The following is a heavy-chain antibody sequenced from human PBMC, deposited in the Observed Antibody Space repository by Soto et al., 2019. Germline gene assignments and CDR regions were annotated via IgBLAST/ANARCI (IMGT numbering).Heavy chain of an antibody. Sequence: PWGSLRLSCAASGSTFSTYAMTWARQAPGRGLEWVSTILRDATPFYTDSVKGRFTISRDDVRGTLYLQMNGLRVEDAALYFCAKDLFPTSGQRFFFESWGQGSLVTVSS. CDR2: ILRDATP. CDR1: GSTFSTYA. V-gene: IGHV3-23*01. D-gene: IGHD2-21*01. CDR3: AKDLFPTSGQRFFFES. J-gene: IGHJ4*02.